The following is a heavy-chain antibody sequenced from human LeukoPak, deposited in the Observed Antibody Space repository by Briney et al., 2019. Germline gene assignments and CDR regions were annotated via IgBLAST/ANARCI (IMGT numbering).Heavy chain of an antibody. D-gene: IGHD3-22*01. CDR1: GFTFSSYA. Sequence: GGSLRLSCAASGFTFSSYAMHWVRQAPGKGLEWVAVISYDGSNKYYADSVKGRFTISRDNSKNTLYLQMNSLRAEDTAVYYCAKDSHYYDSSGSGWFDPWGQGTLVTVSS. J-gene: IGHJ5*02. CDR2: ISYDGSNK. CDR3: AKDSHYYDSSGSGWFDP. V-gene: IGHV3-30-3*01.